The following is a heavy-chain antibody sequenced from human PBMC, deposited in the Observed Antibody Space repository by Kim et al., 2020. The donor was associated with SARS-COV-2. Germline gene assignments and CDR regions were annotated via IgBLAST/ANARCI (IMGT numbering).Heavy chain of an antibody. J-gene: IGHJ6*02. CDR2: IYYSGST. V-gene: IGHV4-59*13. CDR1: GGSISSYY. Sequence: SETLSLTCTVSGGSISSYYWSWIRQPPWKGLEWIGYIYYSGSTNSNPSLKSRVTISVDTSKNQFSLKQSSVTAADTAVYYCARDTPHLFSYYGMDVWGQGTTVTVSS. CDR3: ARDTPHLFSYYGMDV.